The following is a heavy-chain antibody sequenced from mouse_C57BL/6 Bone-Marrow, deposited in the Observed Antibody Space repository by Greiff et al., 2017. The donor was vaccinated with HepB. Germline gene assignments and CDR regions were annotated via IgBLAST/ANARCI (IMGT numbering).Heavy chain of an antibody. J-gene: IGHJ2*01. CDR3: ARHIYYYGSSLDY. Sequence: EVQLVESGGDLVKPGGSLKLSCAASGFTFSSYGMSWVRQTPDKRLEWVATISSGGSYTYYPDSVKGRFTISRDNAKNTLYLQRSSLKAEDTAMYCCARHIYYYGSSLDYWGQGTTLTVSS. CDR2: ISSGGSYT. V-gene: IGHV5-6*01. D-gene: IGHD1-1*01. CDR1: GFTFSSYG.